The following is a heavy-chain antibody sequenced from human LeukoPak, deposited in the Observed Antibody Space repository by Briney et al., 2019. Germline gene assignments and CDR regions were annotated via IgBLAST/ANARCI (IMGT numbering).Heavy chain of an antibody. CDR1: GGSFSSYY. D-gene: IGHD3-22*01. CDR3: ARDYYDSSGYPYYYYGMDV. V-gene: IGHV4-59*12. J-gene: IGHJ6*02. CDR2: IYYSGST. Sequence: SETLSLTCTVSGGSFSSYYWSWIRQPPGKGLEWIGYIYYSGSTNYNPSLKSRVTISLDTSKNQFSLKLSSVTAADTAAYYCARDYYDSSGYPYYYYGMDVWGQGTTVTVSS.